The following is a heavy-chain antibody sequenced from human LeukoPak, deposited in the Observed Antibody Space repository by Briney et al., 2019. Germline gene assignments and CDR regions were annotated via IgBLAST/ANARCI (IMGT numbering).Heavy chain of an antibody. CDR1: GFTFSDYY. CDR3: ASRLYSSGSFDY. D-gene: IGHD6-19*01. J-gene: IGHJ4*02. CDR2: ISSSGITI. V-gene: IGHV3-11*04. Sequence: GGXLRLSCAASGFTFSDYYMSWLRQAPGKGVEGVSYISSSGITIYYAASVKGRFTISRDNAKNSLYLQMNSLRAEDTAVYYCASRLYSSGSFDYWGQGTLVTVSS.